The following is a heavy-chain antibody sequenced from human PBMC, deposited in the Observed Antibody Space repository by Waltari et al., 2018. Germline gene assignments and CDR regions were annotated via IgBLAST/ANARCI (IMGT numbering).Heavy chain of an antibody. CDR2: IYYSGST. CDR1: GGSISSYY. D-gene: IGHD6-13*01. Sequence: QVQLQESGPGLVKPSETLSLTCTVSGGSISSYYWSWIRQPPGKGLEWIGYIYYSGSTNYNPSLKSRVTISVDTSKNQFSLKLSSVTAADTAVYYCAREAAAGTGYWGQGTLVTVSS. CDR3: AREAAAGTGY. V-gene: IGHV4-59*12. J-gene: IGHJ4*02.